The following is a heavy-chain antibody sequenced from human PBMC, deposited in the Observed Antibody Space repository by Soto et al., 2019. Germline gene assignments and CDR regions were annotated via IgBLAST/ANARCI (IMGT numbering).Heavy chain of an antibody. V-gene: IGHV3-7*01. D-gene: IGHD2-21*01. CDR3: ARDQHIVVVNAPDYGMDV. J-gene: IGHJ6*02. CDR1: GFTFSSFW. Sequence: PGGSLRLSCAASGFTFSSFWMSWVRLAPGKGPEWVANIEGDGSAKNYLDSVKGRFTISRDNAKNSLYLQMNSLRAEDTAVYYCARDQHIVVVNAPDYGMDVWGQGTTVTVSS. CDR2: IEGDGSAK.